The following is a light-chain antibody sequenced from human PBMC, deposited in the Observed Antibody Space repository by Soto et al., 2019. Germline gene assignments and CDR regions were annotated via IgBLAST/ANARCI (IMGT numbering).Light chain of an antibody. V-gene: IGKV3-20*01. CDR3: QQYGSSPRT. CDR2: GAS. J-gene: IGKJ1*01. Sequence: ESVLTQSPGTLSLSPGERATLSCRASQSVSSSYLAWYQQKPGQAPRLLISGASSRATGIPDRFSGSGSGTDFTLTISRLEPEDFAVYYCQQYGSSPRTFGQGTKVEIK. CDR1: QSVSSSY.